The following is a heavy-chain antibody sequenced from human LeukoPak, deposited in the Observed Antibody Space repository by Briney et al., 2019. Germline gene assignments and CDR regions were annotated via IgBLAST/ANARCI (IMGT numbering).Heavy chain of an antibody. V-gene: IGHV1-2*02. J-gene: IGHJ4*02. CDR2: INPNSGGT. D-gene: IGHD3-9*01. CDR1: GYTFTGYY. Sequence: ASVKVSCKASGYTFTGYYMHWVRQAPGQGLEWMGWINPNSGGTNYARKFQGRATMTRDTSISTAYMELSRLRSDDTAVYYCARGDILTGSPPLDYWGQGTLVTVSS. CDR3: ARGDILTGSPPLDY.